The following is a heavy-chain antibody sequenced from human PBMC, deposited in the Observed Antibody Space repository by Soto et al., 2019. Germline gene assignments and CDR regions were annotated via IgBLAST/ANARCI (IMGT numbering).Heavy chain of an antibody. Sequence: PGGSLRLSCSASGFTFSSYAMTWVRQAPGKGLEWVANIKQDGSEKYYVDSVKGRFTISRDNAKNSLYLQMNSLRAEDTAVYYCAREMPSLIVGLEPHFDYWGQGTLVTVSS. J-gene: IGHJ4*02. V-gene: IGHV3-7*01. CDR2: IKQDGSEK. CDR3: AREMPSLIVGLEPHFDY. D-gene: IGHD3-22*01. CDR1: GFTFSSYA.